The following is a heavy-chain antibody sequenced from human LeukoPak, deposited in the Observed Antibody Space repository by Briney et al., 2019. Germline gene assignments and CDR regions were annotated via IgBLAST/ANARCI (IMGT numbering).Heavy chain of an antibody. CDR2: IKSKTDCGTT. V-gene: IGHV3-15*01. CDR1: GFTFSNAW. D-gene: IGHD3-10*01. J-gene: IGHJ4*02. Sequence: PGGSLRLSCAASGFTFSNAWMSWVRQAPGKGLEWVGRIKSKTDCGTTDYAAPVKGRFTISSDDSKNTLYLQMNSLKTEDTAVYYCTTDTVVRGVNDYWGQGTLVTVSS. CDR3: TTDTVVRGVNDY.